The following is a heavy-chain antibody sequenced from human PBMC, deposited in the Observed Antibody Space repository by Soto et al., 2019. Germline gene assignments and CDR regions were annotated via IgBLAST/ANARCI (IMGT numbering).Heavy chain of an antibody. CDR1: GYTFTSYG. Sequence: QVPLVQSGGEVKKPGASVKFSCQASGYTFTSYGITWVRQAPGQGLEWMGWISAYNGDTNYPQKLQGRVTMTIDTSTNTAYMDLRRLRSDDTAVYYCARAATNLAPDQLEPVGGYYCYYMAVWGKGTTVTVSS. V-gene: IGHV1-18*01. J-gene: IGHJ6*03. CDR3: ARAATNLAPDQLEPVGGYYCYYMAV. CDR2: ISAYNGDT. D-gene: IGHD1-1*01.